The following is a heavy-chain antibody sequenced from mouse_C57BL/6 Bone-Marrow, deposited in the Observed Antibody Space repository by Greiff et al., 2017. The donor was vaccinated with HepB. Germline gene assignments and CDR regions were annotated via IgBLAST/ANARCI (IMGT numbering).Heavy chain of an antibody. J-gene: IGHJ3*01. Sequence: EVQGVESGGGLVKPGGSLKLSCAASGFTFSDFGMHWVRQAPEKGLEWVAYISSGSSTIYYADTVKGRFTISRDNAKNTLFLQMTSLRSEDTAMYYCARSANYYGSPWFAYWGQGTLVTVSA. CDR3: ARSANYYGSPWFAY. D-gene: IGHD1-1*01. CDR2: ISSGSSTI. V-gene: IGHV5-17*01. CDR1: GFTFSDFG.